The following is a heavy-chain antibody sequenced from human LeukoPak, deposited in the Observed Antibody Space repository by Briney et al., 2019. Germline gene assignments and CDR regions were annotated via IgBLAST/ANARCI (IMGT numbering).Heavy chain of an antibody. CDR2: IYYSNNT. CDR1: AGSISSSSGY. CDR3: VSPRRFSYGYFDY. Sequence: SETLSLTCSVSAGSISSSSGYRCFLRHPPGKGLGWIGSIYYSNNTYYKPSLKSRVTISADTSKNQFSLPLGSVSATDTAVYYCVSPRRFSYGYFDYWGQGTLVTVSS. J-gene: IGHJ4*02. V-gene: IGHV4-39*01. D-gene: IGHD5-18*01.